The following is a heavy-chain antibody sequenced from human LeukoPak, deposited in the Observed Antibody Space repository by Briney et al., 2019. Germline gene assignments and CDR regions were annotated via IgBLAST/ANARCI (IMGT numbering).Heavy chain of an antibody. J-gene: IGHJ4*02. V-gene: IGHV3-9*01. CDR1: GFTFDDYA. CDR2: ISWNSGSL. Sequence: GRSLRLSCAASGFTFDDYAMHWVRQAPGKGLEWVSGISWNSGSLGYADSVKGRFTISRDNAKKSLHLQMNSLRAEDTAVYYCARDQGGNFEWFFGGTDYWGQGTLVTVSS. CDR3: ARDQGGNFEWFFGGTDY. D-gene: IGHD3-9*01.